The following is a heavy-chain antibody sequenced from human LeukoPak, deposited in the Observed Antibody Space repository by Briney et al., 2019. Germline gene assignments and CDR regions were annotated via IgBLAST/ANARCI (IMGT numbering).Heavy chain of an antibody. CDR1: GYTFTSYD. D-gene: IGHD3-3*01. J-gene: IGHJ6*03. CDR3: ARSVAWSGHLPSPLYYYYMDV. Sequence: SVKVSCKASGYTFTSYDTNWVRQATGQGLEWMGGIIPIFGTANYAQKFQGRVTITTDESTSTAYMELSSLRFEDTAVYYCARSVAWSGHLPSPLYYYYMDVWGKGTTVTVSS. CDR2: IIPIFGTA. V-gene: IGHV1-69*05.